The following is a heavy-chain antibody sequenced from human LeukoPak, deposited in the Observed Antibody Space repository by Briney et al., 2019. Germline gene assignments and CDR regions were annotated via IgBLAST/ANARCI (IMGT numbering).Heavy chain of an antibody. CDR1: GFTFSSYA. D-gene: IGHD3-22*01. J-gene: IGHJ4*02. CDR3: AKVPGYYYDSSGYYYFDY. CDR2: ISGSGGST. V-gene: IGHV3-23*01. Sequence: PGGSLRLSCAASGFTFSSYAMSWVRQAPGKGLSWVSAISGSGGSTYYADSVKGRFTISRDNSKNTLYLQMNSLRAEDTAVYYCAKVPGYYYDSSGYYYFDYWGQGTLVTVSS.